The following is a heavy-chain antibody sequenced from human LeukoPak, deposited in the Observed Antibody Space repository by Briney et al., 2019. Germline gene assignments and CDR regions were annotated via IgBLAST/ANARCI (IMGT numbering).Heavy chain of an antibody. D-gene: IGHD5-24*01. CDR2: ISSSSSTI. V-gene: IGHV3-48*01. CDR1: GFTFNSYS. J-gene: IGHJ4*02. Sequence: GGSLRLSCAASGFTFNSYSMNWVRQAPGKGLEWVSYISSSSSTIYYADSVKGRFTISRDNAKNSLYLQMNSLRAEDAAVYYRARRYMATSAEDFDYWGQGTLVTVSS. CDR3: ARRYMATSAEDFDY.